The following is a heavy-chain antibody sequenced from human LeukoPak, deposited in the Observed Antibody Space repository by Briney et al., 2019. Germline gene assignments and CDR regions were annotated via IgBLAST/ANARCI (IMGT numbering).Heavy chain of an antibody. Sequence: SQTLSLTCAISGDSVSRNTAGWSWIRRSPSRGLEWLGRAFYRSQWHTEYAPSVKSRITIKADTAKNQFSLQMNSVTPEDTAVYYCTRVRYSNSFYFYHMDVWGKGTTVTV. CDR3: TRVRYSNSFYFYHMDV. CDR1: GDSVSRNTAG. J-gene: IGHJ6*03. CDR2: AFYRSQWHT. D-gene: IGHD6-6*01. V-gene: IGHV6-1*01.